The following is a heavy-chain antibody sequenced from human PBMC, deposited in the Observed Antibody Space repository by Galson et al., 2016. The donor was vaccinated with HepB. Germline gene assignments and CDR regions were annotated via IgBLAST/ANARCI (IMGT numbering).Heavy chain of an antibody. V-gene: IGHV4-4*02. CDR3: ARHIAVAGTRGFDY. CDR1: GDSMTSNW. J-gene: IGHJ4*02. D-gene: IGHD6-19*01. Sequence: ETLSLTCTVSGDSMTSNWYSWVRQPPGQGLEWIGEAYHTGTTHYNPSLKNRVTMSIDKSNNHLSLTLNFVTAADTAIYYCARHIAVAGTRGFDYWGQGTLVTVSS. CDR2: AYHTGTT.